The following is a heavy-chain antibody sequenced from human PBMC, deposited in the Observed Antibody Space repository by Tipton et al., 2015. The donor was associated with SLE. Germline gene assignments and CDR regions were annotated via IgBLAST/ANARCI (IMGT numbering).Heavy chain of an antibody. CDR3: ARHAGDYAYFDS. D-gene: IGHD4-17*01. J-gene: IGHJ4*02. V-gene: IGHV4-34*01. CDR2: INHGGST. CDR1: GGSSSGYY. Sequence: TLSLTCAVFGGSSSGYYWTWIRQPPGKGLEWIGDINHGGSTNHNPSLKSRVTFSIDASKNQFSLKLSSLTAADTAVYYCARHAGDYAYFDSWGQGTLVTVSS.